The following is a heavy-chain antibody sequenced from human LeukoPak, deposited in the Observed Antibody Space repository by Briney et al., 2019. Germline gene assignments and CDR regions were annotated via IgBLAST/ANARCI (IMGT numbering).Heavy chain of an antibody. J-gene: IGHJ6*02. CDR1: GGSFSGYY. CDR3: ARDKWFTTYYYYGMDV. V-gene: IGHV4-34*01. D-gene: IGHD3-22*01. Sequence: SETLSLTCAVYGGSFSGYYWSWIRQPPGKGLEWIGEINHSGSTNYNPSLKSRVTISVDTSKNQFSLKLSSVTAADTAVYYCARDKWFTTYYYYGMDVWGQGTTVTVSS. CDR2: INHSGST.